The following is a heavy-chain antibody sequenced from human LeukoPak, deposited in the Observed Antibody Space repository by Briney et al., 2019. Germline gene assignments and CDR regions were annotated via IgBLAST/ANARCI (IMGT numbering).Heavy chain of an antibody. D-gene: IGHD3-9*01. Sequence: GGSLRLSCAASGFPFSYDWMHWVRQAPGKGLVGVSRINSDGSSTSYADSVKGRFTISRDNAENTLYLQMNSLRAEDTAVHYCARASGTDATGYVQIDLWGQGTLVTVSS. CDR2: INSDGSST. CDR1: GFPFSYDW. J-gene: IGHJ5*02. V-gene: IGHV3-74*01. CDR3: ARASGTDATGYVQIDL.